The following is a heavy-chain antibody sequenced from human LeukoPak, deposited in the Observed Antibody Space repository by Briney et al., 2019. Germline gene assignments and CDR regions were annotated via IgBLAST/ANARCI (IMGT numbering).Heavy chain of an antibody. CDR2: INTNNGGK. CDR3: ASHTCFYL. CDR1: GYTFTSYY. Sequence: SVKVSCKASGYTFTSYYIHWVRQAPGQGLERKGGINTNNGGKNYAQKFQGRVTITRDTAISTAYMDLSALRSDDTAVYYCASHTCFYLWGQGTLVTVSS. V-gene: IGHV1-2*02. D-gene: IGHD2/OR15-2a*01. J-gene: IGHJ4*02.